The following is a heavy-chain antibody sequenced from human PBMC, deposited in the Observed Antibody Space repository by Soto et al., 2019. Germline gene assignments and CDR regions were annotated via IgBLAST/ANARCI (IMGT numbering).Heavy chain of an antibody. D-gene: IGHD3-9*01. Sequence: SETLSLTCTVSGGSTSSYYWSWIRQTPGKGLEWIGYIFYFGSTNYNPSLKSRVTLSIGTSKNQLSLKLSSVTAADTAVYYCARHSPDFDWLSQFDYWGQGTLVTVS. CDR1: GGSTSSYY. CDR2: IFYFGST. V-gene: IGHV4-59*08. J-gene: IGHJ4*02. CDR3: ARHSPDFDWLSQFDY.